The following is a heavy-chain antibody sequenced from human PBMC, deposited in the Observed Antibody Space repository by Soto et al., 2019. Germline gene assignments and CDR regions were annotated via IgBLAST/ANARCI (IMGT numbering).Heavy chain of an antibody. CDR3: ARGYDYDSGGYLFDY. D-gene: IGHD3-22*01. V-gene: IGHV4-31*03. CDR2: IYYSGST. CDR1: GGSVSSNIYY. Sequence: LSLTCSVSGGSVSSNIYYWTWIRQHPGKGPEWIGHIYYSGSTYYNPSLKSRVTISLDMSKNQFSLKLTSVSAADTAVYYCARGYDYDSGGYLFDYWGQGTLVTV. J-gene: IGHJ4*02.